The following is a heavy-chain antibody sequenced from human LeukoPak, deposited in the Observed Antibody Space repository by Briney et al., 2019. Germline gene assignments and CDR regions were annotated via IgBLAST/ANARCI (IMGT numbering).Heavy chain of an antibody. CDR2: IYWDDDE. Sequence: SGPTLVNPTQTLTLTCTFSGFSLSTSGVGVGWIRQPPGKALEWLALIYWDDDERYSPSLKSRLTITKDTSKNQVVLTLTNMDPVDTATYYCVLGHYDSSGYYYYFDYWGQGTLVTVSS. D-gene: IGHD3-22*01. CDR1: GFSLSTSGVG. J-gene: IGHJ4*02. CDR3: VLGHYDSSGYYYYFDY. V-gene: IGHV2-5*02.